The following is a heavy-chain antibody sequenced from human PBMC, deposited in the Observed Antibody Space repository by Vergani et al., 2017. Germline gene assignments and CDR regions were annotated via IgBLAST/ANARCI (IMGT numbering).Heavy chain of an antibody. Sequence: EVQLVQSGAEVKKPGESLKISCKGSGYSFTSYWIGWVRQMPGKGLEWMGIIYPGDSDTRYSPSFQGQVTISADKSISTAYLQWSSLKASDTAMYYFARRKWELQRGWYFDLWGRGTLVTVSS. V-gene: IGHV5-51*01. J-gene: IGHJ2*01. CDR3: ARRKWELQRGWYFDL. CDR1: GYSFTSYW. D-gene: IGHD1-26*01. CDR2: IYPGDSDT.